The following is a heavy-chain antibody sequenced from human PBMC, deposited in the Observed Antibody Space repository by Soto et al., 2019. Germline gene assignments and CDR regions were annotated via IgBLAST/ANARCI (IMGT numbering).Heavy chain of an antibody. CDR2: ISGSGGIT. CDR1: VFAFGSYA. Sequence: PGGSLSLSCIASVFAFGSYAMTWFRQAPGKGLEWVSDISGSGGITYYADSVKGRFTISRDNSKNTLNLQMNSLRADDTAVYYCARARRGAPYYYTMDLWGQGTTVTVSS. D-gene: IGHD3-10*01. V-gene: IGHV3-23*01. CDR3: ARARRGAPYYYTMDL. J-gene: IGHJ6*02.